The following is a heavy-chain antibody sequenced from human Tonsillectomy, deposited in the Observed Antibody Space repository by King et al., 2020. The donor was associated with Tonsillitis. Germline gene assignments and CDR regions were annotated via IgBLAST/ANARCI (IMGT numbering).Heavy chain of an antibody. CDR1: GFPFSSNW. V-gene: IGHV3-74*01. Sequence: VQLVESGGGIVQPGGSLRLSCVGAGFPFSSNWMHWVRQVPGKGLVWVSRITSYWGKTIYADSVKGRFTSSRDNAKNTLYLEMNSLEVEDTAVYYCARDRGSPDAFDIWGQGTMVTVSS. J-gene: IGHJ3*02. D-gene: IGHD1-14*01. CDR3: ARDRGSPDAFDI. CDR2: ITSYWGKT.